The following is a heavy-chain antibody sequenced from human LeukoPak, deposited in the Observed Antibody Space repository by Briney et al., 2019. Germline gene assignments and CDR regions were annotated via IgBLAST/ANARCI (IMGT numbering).Heavy chain of an antibody. D-gene: IGHD2-8*01. CDR2: IYYSGDT. CDR1: GGSISSGGYY. V-gene: IGHV4-31*03. CDR3: ARAPLIRQYYFDY. Sequence: SQTLSLTCTVSGGSISSGGYYWSWIRQHPGKGLEWIGYIYYSGDTYYNPSLKSRLTISVDTSKNQFSLKLSSVTAADTAVYYCARAPLIRQYYFDYWGQGTLVTVSS. J-gene: IGHJ4*02.